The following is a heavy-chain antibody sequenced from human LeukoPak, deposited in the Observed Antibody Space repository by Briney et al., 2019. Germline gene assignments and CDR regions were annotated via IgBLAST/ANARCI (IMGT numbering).Heavy chain of an antibody. CDR3: ARGDCTNGVCYIFDY. CDR2: INHSGST. V-gene: IGHV4-34*01. CDR1: GGSFSGYY. D-gene: IGHD2-8*01. J-gene: IGHJ4*02. Sequence: SETLSLTCAVYGGSFSGYYWSWIRQPPGKGLEWIGEINHSGSTNYNPSLKSRVTISVDTSKNQFSLKLSSVTAADTAVYCCARGDCTNGVCYIFDYWGQGTLVTVSS.